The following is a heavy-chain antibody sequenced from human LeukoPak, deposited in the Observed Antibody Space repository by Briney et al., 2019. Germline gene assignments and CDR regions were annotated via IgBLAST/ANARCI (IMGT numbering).Heavy chain of an antibody. CDR2: IYTSGST. Sequence: SETLSLTCTVSGGSISSYYWSWIRQPAGKGLEWIGRIYTSGSTNYNPSLKSRVTMSVDTSKNQFSLKLGSVTAADTAVYYCARFRITMVRGVIHYFDYWGQGTLVTVSS. CDR3: ARFRITMVRGVIHYFDY. V-gene: IGHV4-4*07. D-gene: IGHD3-10*01. CDR1: GGSISSYY. J-gene: IGHJ4*02.